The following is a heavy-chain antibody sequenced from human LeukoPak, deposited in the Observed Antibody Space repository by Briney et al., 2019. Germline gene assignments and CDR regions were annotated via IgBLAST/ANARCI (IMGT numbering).Heavy chain of an antibody. J-gene: IGHJ4*02. CDR3: ARDSRLWYSSGWYYFDY. CDR1: GGSISSYY. V-gene: IGHV4-4*07. Sequence: PSETLSLTCTVSGGSISSYYWSWIRQPAGKGLEWIGRIYTSGSTNYNPSLKGRVTMSVDTSKNQFSLKLSSVTAADTAVYYCARDSRLWYSSGWYYFDYWGQGTLVTVSS. D-gene: IGHD6-19*01. CDR2: IYTSGST.